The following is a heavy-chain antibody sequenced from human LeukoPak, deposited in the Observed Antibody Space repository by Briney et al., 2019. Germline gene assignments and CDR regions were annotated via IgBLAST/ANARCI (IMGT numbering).Heavy chain of an antibody. CDR2: ISSSGSTI. Sequence: GRSLRLSCAASGFTFSSYEMNWVRQAPGKGLEWVSYISSSGSTIYYADSVKGRFTISRDNAKNSLYLQMNSLRAEDTAVYYCARDPFNYYDSSGHYQDYFDYWGQGTLVTVSS. J-gene: IGHJ4*02. V-gene: IGHV3-48*03. D-gene: IGHD3-22*01. CDR1: GFTFSSYE. CDR3: ARDPFNYYDSSGHYQDYFDY.